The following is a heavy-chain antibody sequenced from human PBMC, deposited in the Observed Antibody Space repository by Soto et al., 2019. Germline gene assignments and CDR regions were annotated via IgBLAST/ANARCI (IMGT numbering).Heavy chain of an antibody. D-gene: IGHD4-17*01. V-gene: IGHV4-39*01. CDR1: GGSMSSNNYY. CDR2: IYSSGST. Sequence: SETLSLTCTVSGGSMSSNNYYWGWIRQPPGKGLECIGNIYSSGSTYYNPSLKSRVTISMDTSKNQVSLNLTSVTAADTAVYYCRALRVTTALYFDYWGQGTLVTVSS. CDR3: RALRVTTALYFDY. J-gene: IGHJ4*02.